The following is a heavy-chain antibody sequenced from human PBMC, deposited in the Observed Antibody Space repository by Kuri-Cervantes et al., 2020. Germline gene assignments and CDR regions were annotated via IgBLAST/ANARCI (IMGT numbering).Heavy chain of an antibody. Sequence: SCTVSGGSIGSSNWWSWVRQPPGKGLEWIGEIYHSGSTNYNPSLKSRVTISVDKSKNQFSLKLSSVTAADTAVYYCAKATGYYYDSSGPYLLDYWGQGTLVTVSS. CDR1: GGSIGSSNW. D-gene: IGHD3-22*01. V-gene: IGHV4-4*02. J-gene: IGHJ4*02. CDR3: AKATGYYYDSSGPYLLDY. CDR2: IYHSGST.